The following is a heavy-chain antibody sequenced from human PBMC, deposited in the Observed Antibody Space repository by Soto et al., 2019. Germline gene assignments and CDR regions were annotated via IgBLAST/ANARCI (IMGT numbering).Heavy chain of an antibody. Sequence: GGSPRLSCAASGFTVSSTYMTWVRQPPGKGLECVSVIYTAGGTNYADSVKGRFIISRDNSKNTLYLQMNSLRAEDTAVYYCARALPVAKGGFDPWGQGTLVTVSS. CDR3: ARALPVAKGGFDP. J-gene: IGHJ5*02. V-gene: IGHV3-53*01. D-gene: IGHD2-2*01. CDR1: GFTVSSTY. CDR2: IYTAGGT.